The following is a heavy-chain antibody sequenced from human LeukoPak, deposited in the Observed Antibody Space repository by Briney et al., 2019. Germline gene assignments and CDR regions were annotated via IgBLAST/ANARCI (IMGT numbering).Heavy chain of an antibody. J-gene: IGHJ4*02. CDR3: ASGGATYYDFWSGYPRVFDFDY. V-gene: IGHV4-39*01. Sequence: SETLSLTCTVSGGSISSSSYYWGWIRQPPGKGLERIGSIYYSGSTYYNPSLKSRVTISVDTSKNQFSLKLSSVTDADTAVYYCASGGATYYDFWSGYPRVFDFDYWGQGTLVTVSS. CDR2: IYYSGST. CDR1: GGSISSSSYY. D-gene: IGHD3-3*01.